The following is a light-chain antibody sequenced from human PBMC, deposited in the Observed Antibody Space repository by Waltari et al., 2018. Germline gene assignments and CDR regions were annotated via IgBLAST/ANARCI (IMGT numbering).Light chain of an antibody. Sequence: DIVMTQSPDSLAVSLGERATINCKSSQSVLYTSNNKNYLAWYQQQPGRPPKLLFYWASTRESGVPDRFSGSGSGTDFTLTISGLQAEDVAVYYCQQYYSPPWTFGQGTQVEIK. CDR2: WAS. J-gene: IGKJ1*01. CDR3: QQYYSPPWT. CDR1: QSVLYTSNNKNY. V-gene: IGKV4-1*01.